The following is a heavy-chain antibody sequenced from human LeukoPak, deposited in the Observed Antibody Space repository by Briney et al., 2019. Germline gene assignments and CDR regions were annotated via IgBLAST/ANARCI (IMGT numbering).Heavy chain of an antibody. J-gene: IGHJ6*02. CDR2: ISAYNGNT. D-gene: IGHD2-21*01. V-gene: IGHV1-18*01. CDR3: ARGGRVSKYYYYYGMDV. CDR1: GYTFTSYC. Sequence: ASVKVSCTASGYTFTSYCISWVRQAPGQGLEWMGCISAYNGNTNYAQKLQGRVTMTTDTSTSTVYMELSSLRSDDTAVYYCARGGRVSKYYYYYGMDVWGQGTTVTVSS.